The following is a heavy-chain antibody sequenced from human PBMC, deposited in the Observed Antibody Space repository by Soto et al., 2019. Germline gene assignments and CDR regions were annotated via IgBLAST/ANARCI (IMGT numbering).Heavy chain of an antibody. V-gene: IGHV3-23*01. D-gene: IGHD1-26*01. J-gene: IGHJ5*02. CDR2: ISGSGGST. CDR3: AKGDHSGSYYIS. Sequence: GGSLRLSCAASGFTFSNYAMSWVRQAPGKGLEWVSTISGSGGSTYYADSVKGRFTISRDNSKNTLYLQMNSLRAEDTAAYHCAKGDHSGSYYISWGQGTLVTVSS. CDR1: GFTFSNYA.